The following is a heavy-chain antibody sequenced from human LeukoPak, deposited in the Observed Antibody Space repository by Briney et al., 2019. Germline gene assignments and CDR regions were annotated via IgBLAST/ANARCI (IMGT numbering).Heavy chain of an antibody. CDR1: GFTFSSYE. Sequence: LPGGSLRLSCAASGFTFSSYEMNWVRQAPGKGLEWVSTISGSGGSTYYADSVKGRFTISRDNSKNTLYLQMNSLRAEDTAVYYCAKEGYSYYFDYWGQGTLVTVSS. V-gene: IGHV3-23*01. CDR2: ISGSGGST. CDR3: AKEGYSYYFDY. D-gene: IGHD5-18*01. J-gene: IGHJ4*02.